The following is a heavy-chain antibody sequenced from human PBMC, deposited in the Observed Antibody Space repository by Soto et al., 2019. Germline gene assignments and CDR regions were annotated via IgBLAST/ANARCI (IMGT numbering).Heavy chain of an antibody. CDR2: IINTGGDT. J-gene: IGHJ4*02. Sequence: GGSLRLSCAVSGLTFSRYAMSWVRQAPGKGLEWVSAIINTGGDTLYADSVKARFTISRDNFKNTLYLQMNSLRAEDAAIYYCAKASGESYPESRVFDQWGQGTRVTVSS. CDR1: GLTFSRYA. CDR3: AKASGESYPESRVFDQ. V-gene: IGHV3-23*01. D-gene: IGHD1-26*01.